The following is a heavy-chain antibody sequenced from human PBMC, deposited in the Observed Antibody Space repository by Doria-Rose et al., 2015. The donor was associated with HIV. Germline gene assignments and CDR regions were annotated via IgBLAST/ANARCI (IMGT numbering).Heavy chain of an antibody. CDR2: IFSDDER. J-gene: IGHJ4*02. CDR1: GVSLSSPGMG. Sequence: QVTLRESGPVLVKPTETLTLTCTVSGVSLSSPGMGVSWIRQPPVKALEWLANIFSDDERSYKTSLKSRLTISRVTSNSQVVLTMTDMDPVDTATYYCARIKSSRWYHKYYFDFWGQGTLVIVSA. D-gene: IGHD6-13*01. V-gene: IGHV2-26*01. CDR3: ARIKSSRWYHKYYFDF.